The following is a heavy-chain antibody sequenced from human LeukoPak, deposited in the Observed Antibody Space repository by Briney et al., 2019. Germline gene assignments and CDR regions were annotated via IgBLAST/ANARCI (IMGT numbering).Heavy chain of an antibody. CDR2: IGVFNGNR. Sequence: GASVKVSCKPPGYTFSRYGFSWVRQAPGQGLEWIGWIGVFNGNRNYAKSVQGRITLTADTSTNTTYMELRSLTSDDTAVYFCGRDWDWHVQFWGQGTLITVSS. J-gene: IGHJ4*02. CDR1: GYTFSRYG. CDR3: GRDWDWHVQF. V-gene: IGHV1-18*01. D-gene: IGHD1-26*01.